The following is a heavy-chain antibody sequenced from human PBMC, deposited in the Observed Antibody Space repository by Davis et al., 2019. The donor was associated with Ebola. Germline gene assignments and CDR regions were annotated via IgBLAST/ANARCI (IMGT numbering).Heavy chain of an antibody. V-gene: IGHV3-43D*03. CDR3: AKAVGPYMALDY. J-gene: IGHJ4*02. Sequence: GESLKISCAASGFTFDDYAMHWVRQAPGKGLEWVSLISWDGGSTYYADSVKGRFTISRDNSKNSLYLQMNSLRAEDTALYYCAKAVGPYMALDYWGQGTLVTVSS. CDR1: GFTFDDYA. D-gene: IGHD2-2*01. CDR2: ISWDGGST.